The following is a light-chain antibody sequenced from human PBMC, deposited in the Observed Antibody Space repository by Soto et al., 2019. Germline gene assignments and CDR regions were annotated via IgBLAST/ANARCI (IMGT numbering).Light chain of an antibody. CDR2: GES. CDR3: QQYNNWTTWT. Sequence: EIVMTQSPATLSVSPGERATLSCRASQSVSSNLAWYQQKPGQAPRLLIYGESTSATGIPARFSGSGSGTEFTLTISSLQSEDFAVYYCQQYNNWTTWTFGQGTKVEIK. CDR1: QSVSSN. V-gene: IGKV3-15*01. J-gene: IGKJ1*01.